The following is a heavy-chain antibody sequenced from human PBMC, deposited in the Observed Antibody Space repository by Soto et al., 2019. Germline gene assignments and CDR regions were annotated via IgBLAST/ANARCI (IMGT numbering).Heavy chain of an antibody. CDR3: ARDGGIWSGSGRNAFDI. CDR1: GFTFSSYW. J-gene: IGHJ3*02. D-gene: IGHD3-3*01. CDR2: IKQDGSEK. V-gene: IGHV3-7*03. Sequence: GGSLRLSCAASGFTFSSYWMSWVRQAPGKGLEWVANIKQDGSEKYYVDSVKGRFTISRDNAKNSLYLQMNSLRAEDTAVYYCARDGGIWSGSGRNAFDIWGQGTMVTVSS.